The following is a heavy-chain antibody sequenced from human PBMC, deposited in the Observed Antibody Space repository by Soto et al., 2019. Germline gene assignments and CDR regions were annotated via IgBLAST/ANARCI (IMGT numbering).Heavy chain of an antibody. V-gene: IGHV4-61*01. J-gene: IGHJ6*02. CDR1: GGSVSSVNYY. D-gene: IGHD3-16*01. Sequence: SETLSLTCTVSGGSVSSVNYYWSWIRQPPGKGLEWIGYIYYSGSTNYNPSLKSRVTISVETSKNQFSLKLRSVTAADTAVYYCARGGYYDNVWGKLSDYGLDVWGQGTTVTVSS. CDR2: IYYSGST. CDR3: ARGGYYDNVWGKLSDYGLDV.